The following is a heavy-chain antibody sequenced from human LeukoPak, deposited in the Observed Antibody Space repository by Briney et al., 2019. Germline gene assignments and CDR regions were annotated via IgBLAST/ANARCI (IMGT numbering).Heavy chain of an antibody. CDR1: GFTFRNAW. D-gene: IGHD6-6*01. CDR2: ISSSSGSII. J-gene: IGHJ4*02. Sequence: PGGSLRLSCAASGFTFRNAWMSWVRQAPGKGLEWVSFISSSSGSIIYYADSVKGRFTISRDNAKNSLYLQMNSLRAEDTALYYCARGKGYSSSSGYDYWGQGTLVTVSS. V-gene: IGHV3-48*04. CDR3: ARGKGYSSSSGYDY.